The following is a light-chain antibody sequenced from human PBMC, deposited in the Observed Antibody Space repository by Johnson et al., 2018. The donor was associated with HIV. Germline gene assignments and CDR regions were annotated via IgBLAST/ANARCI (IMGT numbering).Light chain of an antibody. CDR2: VND. V-gene: IGLV1-51*01. Sequence: QSVLTQPPSVSAAPGQKVDISCYGSSSNIGGDYVSWYQQLQGTAPTLLIYVNDKRPSGIPDRFFGSHSAPSATLDITGLQTADEGDYYCGAWDISLNAYVFGAGTKVTVL. J-gene: IGLJ1*01. CDR1: SSNIGGDY. CDR3: GAWDISLNAYV.